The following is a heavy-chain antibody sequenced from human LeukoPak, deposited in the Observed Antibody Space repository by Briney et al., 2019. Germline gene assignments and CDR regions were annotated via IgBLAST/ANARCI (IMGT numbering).Heavy chain of an antibody. CDR3: ARGIVGATTSWFDP. J-gene: IGHJ5*02. CDR1: GYTFTGYY. Sequence: ASVMVSCKASGYTFTGYYMHWVRQAPGQGLEWMGWISAYNGNTNYAQKLQGRVTMTTDTSTSTAYMELRSLRSDDTAVYYCARGIVGATTSWFDPWGQGTLVTVSS. D-gene: IGHD1-26*01. CDR2: ISAYNGNT. V-gene: IGHV1-18*04.